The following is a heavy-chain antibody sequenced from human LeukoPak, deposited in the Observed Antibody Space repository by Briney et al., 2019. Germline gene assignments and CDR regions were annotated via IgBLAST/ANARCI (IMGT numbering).Heavy chain of an antibody. V-gene: IGHV1-18*01. CDR2: ISAYNGNT. J-gene: IGHJ4*02. CDR3: ARDYSGGTAMVHRFDY. D-gene: IGHD5-18*01. Sequence: VASVKVSCKASGYTFTGYGISWVRQAPGQGLEWMGWISAYNGNTNYAQKLQGRVTMTTDTSTSTAYMELRSLRSDDTAVYYCARDYSGGTAMVHRFDYWGQGTLVTVSS. CDR1: GYTFTGYG.